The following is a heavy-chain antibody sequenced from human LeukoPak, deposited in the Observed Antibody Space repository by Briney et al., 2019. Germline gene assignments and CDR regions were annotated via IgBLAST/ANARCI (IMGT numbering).Heavy chain of an antibody. J-gene: IGHJ4*02. D-gene: IGHD3-10*01. CDR3: ARGSYMVRGVINPFFLDY. Sequence: PSETLSLICTVSGGSISSGGYYWSWIRQLPGQGLEWLGYMFYSGSTDYNPSLKSRVTMSLDSSKNQFSLKLSSVTAADTAVYYCARGSYMVRGVINPFFLDYWGQGTLVTVSS. CDR2: MFYSGST. V-gene: IGHV4-31*03. CDR1: GGSISSGGYY.